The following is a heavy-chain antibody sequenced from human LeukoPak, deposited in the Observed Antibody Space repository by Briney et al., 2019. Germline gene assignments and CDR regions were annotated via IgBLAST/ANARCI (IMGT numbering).Heavy chain of an antibody. CDR1: GFTFNTYT. CDR3: ARAYSERYGLGYYYMDV. D-gene: IGHD1-26*01. J-gene: IGHJ6*03. Sequence: SGGSLRLSCEASGFTFNTYTIHWVRQAPGKGLEWVAVISFDGTGAYYTDSVKGRFTISRDNSKNTLYLQMDSLRVEDTALYYCARAYSERYGLGYYYMDVWGKGTTVTVSS. V-gene: IGHV3-30*04. CDR2: ISFDGTGA.